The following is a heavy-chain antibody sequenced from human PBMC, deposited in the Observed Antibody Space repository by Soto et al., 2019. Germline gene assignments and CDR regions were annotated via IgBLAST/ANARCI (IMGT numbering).Heavy chain of an antibody. CDR1: GFTFSSYW. D-gene: IGHD1-20*01. J-gene: IGHJ6*03. CDR3: AREFLHRNWNRIQVGYYYMDV. Sequence: EVQLVESGGGLVQPGGSLRLSCAASGFTFSSYWMSWVRQAPGKGLDWVANIKQDGSEKYYVDSVKGRFTISRDNAKNSLYLQMNSLRAEDTDVYYCAREFLHRNWNRIQVGYYYMDVWGKGTTVTVSS. CDR2: IKQDGSEK. V-gene: IGHV3-7*01.